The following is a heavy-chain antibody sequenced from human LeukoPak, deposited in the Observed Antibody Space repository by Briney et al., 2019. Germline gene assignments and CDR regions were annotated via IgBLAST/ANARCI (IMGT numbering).Heavy chain of an antibody. Sequence: GESLKISCAASGFTFSSYSMNWVRQAPGKGLEWVSSISSSGTYIYYADSVKGRFTISRDNAKNSLCLQMNSLRVEDTAVYYCARGKYYFDYWGQGTLVTVSS. V-gene: IGHV3-21*01. CDR3: ARGKYYFDY. CDR1: GFTFSSYS. J-gene: IGHJ4*02. CDR2: ISSSGTYI.